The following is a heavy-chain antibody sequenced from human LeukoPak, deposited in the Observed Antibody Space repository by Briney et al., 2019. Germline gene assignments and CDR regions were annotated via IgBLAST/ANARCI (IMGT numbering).Heavy chain of an antibody. CDR1: GGSISNYY. D-gene: IGHD4-23*01. CDR3: ARDLYGGTSATFDY. CDR2: IYYTGNT. Sequence: PSETLSLTCTVSGGSISNYYWNWIRQPPGKGLEWIGYIYYTGNTNYNPSLKSRATISVDTSKNQSSLKLSSVTAADTAVYYCARDLYGGTSATFDYWGQGTLVTVSS. J-gene: IGHJ4*02. V-gene: IGHV4-59*01.